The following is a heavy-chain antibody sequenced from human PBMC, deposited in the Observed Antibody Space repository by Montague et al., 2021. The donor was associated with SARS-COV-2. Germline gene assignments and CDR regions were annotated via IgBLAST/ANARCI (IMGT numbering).Heavy chain of an antibody. J-gene: IGHJ4*02. CDR1: GITFSSYA. CDR2: ISYDGSNK. V-gene: IGHV3-30-3*01. D-gene: IGHD3-10*01. CDR3: AREGLSGSYYGFLDY. Sequence: SLRLSCAASGITFSSYAMHWVRQAPGKGLEGVAVISYDGSNKYYADPVKGRFTISRDNSKNTLYLQMNSLRAEDTAVYYCAREGLSGSYYGFLDYWGQGTLVTVSS.